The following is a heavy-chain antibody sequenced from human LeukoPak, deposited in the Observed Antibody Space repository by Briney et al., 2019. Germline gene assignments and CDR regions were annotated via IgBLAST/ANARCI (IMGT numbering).Heavy chain of an antibody. V-gene: IGHV1-69*13. J-gene: IGHJ3*02. CDR2: IIPIFGTA. CDR1: GGTFSSYA. CDR3: ARAVKGTIFGVVILHAFDI. Sequence: ASVKVSCXASGGTFSSYAISWVRQARGQGLEWMGGIIPIFGTANYAQKFQGRVTITADESTSTAYMELSSLRSEDTAVYYCARAVKGTIFGVVILHAFDIWGQGTMVTVSS. D-gene: IGHD3-3*01.